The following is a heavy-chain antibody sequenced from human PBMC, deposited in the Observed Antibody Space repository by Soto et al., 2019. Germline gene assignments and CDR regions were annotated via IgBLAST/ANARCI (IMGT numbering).Heavy chain of an antibody. CDR3: ATDLYSSSSDFGY. Sequence: ASVKVSCKVSGYTLTELSMHWVRQAPGKGFEWMGGFDPEGGETIYAQKFQGRVTMTEDTSTDTAYMELSSLRSEDTAVYYCATDLYSSSSDFGYWGQGTLVTVSS. D-gene: IGHD6-6*01. J-gene: IGHJ4*02. CDR1: GYTLTELS. V-gene: IGHV1-24*01. CDR2: FDPEGGET.